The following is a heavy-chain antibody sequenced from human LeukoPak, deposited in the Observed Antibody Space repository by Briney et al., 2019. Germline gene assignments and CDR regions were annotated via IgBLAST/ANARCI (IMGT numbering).Heavy chain of an antibody. CDR3: ARDPDYDFWSGYYRGYYYYGMDV. CDR1: GFTFSSYS. J-gene: IGHJ6*02. V-gene: IGHV3-21*01. CDR2: ISSSSSYI. D-gene: IGHD3-3*01. Sequence: PGGSLRLSCAASGFTFSSYSMNWVRQAPGKGLEWVSSISSSSSYIYYADSVNGRFTISRDNAKNSLYLQMNSLRAEDTAVYYCARDPDYDFWSGYYRGYYYYGMDVWGQGTTVTVSS.